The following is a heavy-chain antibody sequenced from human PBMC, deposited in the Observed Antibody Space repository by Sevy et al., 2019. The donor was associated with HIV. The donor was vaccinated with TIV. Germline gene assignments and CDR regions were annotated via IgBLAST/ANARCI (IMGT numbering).Heavy chain of an antibody. D-gene: IGHD5-12*01. CDR1: GGTFSSYA. CDR2: IIPIFGTA. Sequence: ASVKVSCKASGGTFSSYAISWVRQAPGQGLEWMGGIIPIFGTANYAQTFQGRVTITADESTSTAYMELSSLRSEDTAMYYCARDRGGYGFDYWGQGTLVTVSS. V-gene: IGHV1-69*13. CDR3: ARDRGGYGFDY. J-gene: IGHJ4*02.